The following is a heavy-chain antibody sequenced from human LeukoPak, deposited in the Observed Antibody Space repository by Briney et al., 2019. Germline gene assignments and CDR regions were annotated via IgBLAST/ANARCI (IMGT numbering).Heavy chain of an antibody. J-gene: IGHJ3*02. CDR3: ARLKARDAFDI. CDR1: GGSISRYF. V-gene: IGHV4-59*08. Sequence: SETLSLTCTVSGGSISRYFWTWIRLPPTKGLEWIGYISSSGSTSYNPSLTSRVTISIDTSKNHFSLKLSSVTAADTAVYYCARLKARDAFDIWGQGTMVTVSS. CDR2: ISSSGST.